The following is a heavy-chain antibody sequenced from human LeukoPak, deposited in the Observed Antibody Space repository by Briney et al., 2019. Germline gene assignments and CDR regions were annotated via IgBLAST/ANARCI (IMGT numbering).Heavy chain of an antibody. CDR1: GFTLSTNA. Sequence: PGGSLRLSCLTSGFTLSTNAMSWVRQAPGKGLEWVAVISYDGSNKYYADSVKGRFTISRDNSKNTLYLQMNSLRAEDTAVYYCAKDPRYYDSSGYYSYYYYYGMDVWGQGTTVTVSS. D-gene: IGHD3-22*01. CDR2: ISYDGSNK. V-gene: IGHV3-30*18. CDR3: AKDPRYYDSSGYYSYYYYYGMDV. J-gene: IGHJ6*02.